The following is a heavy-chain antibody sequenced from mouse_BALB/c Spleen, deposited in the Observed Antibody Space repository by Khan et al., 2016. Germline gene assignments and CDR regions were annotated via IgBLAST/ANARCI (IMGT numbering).Heavy chain of an antibody. D-gene: IGHD4-1*01. J-gene: IGHJ3*01. CDR3: AKELGWFAY. V-gene: IGHV3-2*02. Sequence: EVQLQESGPGLVKPSQSLSLTCTVTGYSITSDYAWNWIRQFPGNKLEWMGYISYSGSTSYNPSLKSRIPITRDTSKNQIFLRLNFLTTEDTATYYCAKELGWFAYWGQGTLVTVSA. CDR1: GYSITSDYA. CDR2: ISYSGST.